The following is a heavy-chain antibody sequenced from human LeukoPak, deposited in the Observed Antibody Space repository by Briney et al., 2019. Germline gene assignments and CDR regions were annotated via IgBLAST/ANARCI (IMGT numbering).Heavy chain of an antibody. CDR3: AKPPVVVPAAAYFDY. CDR1: GFTFSSYA. CDR2: ISGSGGST. D-gene: IGHD2-2*01. V-gene: IGHV3-23*01. J-gene: IGHJ4*02. Sequence: GGSLRLSCAASGFTFSSYAMSWVRQAPGKGLEWVSAISGSGGSTYYADSVKGRFTISRDNSKNTLYLQMNSLRAEDTAVYYCAKPPVVVPAAAYFDYWGQGALVTVSS.